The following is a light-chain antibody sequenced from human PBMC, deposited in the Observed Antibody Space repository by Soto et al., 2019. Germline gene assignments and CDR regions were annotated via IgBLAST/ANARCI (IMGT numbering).Light chain of an antibody. J-gene: IGKJ1*01. Sequence: VLTQSPGTLSLSPGDSATLSCRASQSVSNNYLAWYQQKPGQAPRLLIYAASNRATGIPDRFSGSGSGTDSTLTISRLEPEDFAVYYCKQYGSSGTCGQGTKVDIK. CDR2: AAS. CDR1: QSVSNNY. V-gene: IGKV3-20*01. CDR3: KQYGSSGT.